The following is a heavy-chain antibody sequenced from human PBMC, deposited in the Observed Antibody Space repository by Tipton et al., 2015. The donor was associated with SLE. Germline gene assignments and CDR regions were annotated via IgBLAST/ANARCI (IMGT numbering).Heavy chain of an antibody. V-gene: IGHV4-39*01. Sequence: TLSLTCTVSGGSLSSSSYYWGWIRQPPGKGLGWIGSIYYSGSTYYNPSLKSRVTISVDTSKNQFSLKLSSVTAADTAVYYCARREIAAAVYFDYWGQGTLVTVSS. CDR3: ARREIAAAVYFDY. CDR1: GGSLSSSSYY. J-gene: IGHJ4*02. CDR2: IYYSGST. D-gene: IGHD6-13*01.